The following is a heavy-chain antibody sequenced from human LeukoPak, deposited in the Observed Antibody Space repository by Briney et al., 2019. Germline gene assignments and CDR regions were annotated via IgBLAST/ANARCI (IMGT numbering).Heavy chain of an antibody. CDR3: ARAPGYCSGGSCYPPGPNWFDP. Sequence: SETLSLTCAVYGGSFSGYYWSWIRQPPGKGLEWIGEINHSGSTNYNPSLKSPVTISVDTSKNQFSLKLSSVTAADTAVYYCARAPGYCSGGSCYPPGPNWFDPWGQGTLVTVSS. V-gene: IGHV4-34*01. D-gene: IGHD2-15*01. J-gene: IGHJ5*02. CDR1: GGSFSGYY. CDR2: INHSGST.